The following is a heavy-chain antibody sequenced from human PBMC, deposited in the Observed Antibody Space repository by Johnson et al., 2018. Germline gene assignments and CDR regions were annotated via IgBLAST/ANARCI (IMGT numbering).Heavy chain of an antibody. CDR3: ARDLGYSYGYMDV. J-gene: IGHJ6*03. CDR1: GGSISSDY. CDR2: SYYSGST. Sequence: QVQLRESGPGLVKPSETLSLTCTVSGGSISSDYWSWIRQPPGKGLEWIGYSYYSGSTNYNPPLKSRVTISVDTSKNQFSLKLSSVTAAETAVYYCARDLGYSYGYMDVWGKGTTVTVSS. V-gene: IGHV4-59*01. D-gene: IGHD5-18*01.